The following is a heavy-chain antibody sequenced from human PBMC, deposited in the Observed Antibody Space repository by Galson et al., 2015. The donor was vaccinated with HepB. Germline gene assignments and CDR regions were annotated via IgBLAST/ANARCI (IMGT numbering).Heavy chain of an antibody. V-gene: IGHV1-69*13. Sequence: SVKVSCKVSGYTLTELSMHWVRQAPGQGLEWMGGIIPIFGTANYAQKFQGRVTITADESTSTAYMELSSLRSEDTAVYYCARGNRVVAATLGWYFDLWGRGTLVTVSS. CDR1: GYTLTELS. CDR3: ARGNRVVAATLGWYFDL. CDR2: IIPIFGTA. D-gene: IGHD2-15*01. J-gene: IGHJ2*01.